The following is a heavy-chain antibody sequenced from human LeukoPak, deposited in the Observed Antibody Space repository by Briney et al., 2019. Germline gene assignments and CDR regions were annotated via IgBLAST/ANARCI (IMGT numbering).Heavy chain of an antibody. CDR3: ARDVYNWNPYGMDV. D-gene: IGHD1-20*01. J-gene: IGHJ6*02. V-gene: IGHV3-66*01. CDR2: IYRGGST. CDR1: GFTVSSNY. Sequence: GGSLRLSCAASGFTVSSNYMIWVRQAPGKGLEWVSVIYRGGSTYYADSVKGRFNISRDNSTNTLYLQINSLRAEDTAVYYCARDVYNWNPYGMDVWGQGTTVTVSS.